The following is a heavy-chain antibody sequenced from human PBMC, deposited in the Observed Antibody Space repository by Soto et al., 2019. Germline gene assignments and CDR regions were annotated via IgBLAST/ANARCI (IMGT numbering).Heavy chain of an antibody. CDR1: GFTFSSYG. CDR3: AKSSGYSYGSPFDY. V-gene: IGHV3-30*18. D-gene: IGHD5-18*01. CDR2: ISYDGSNK. Sequence: GSLRLSCAASGFTFSSYGMHWVRQAPGKGLEWVAVISYDGSNKYYADSVKGRFTISRDNSKNTLYLQMNSLRAEDTAVYYCAKSSGYSYGSPFDYWGQGTLVTVSS. J-gene: IGHJ4*02.